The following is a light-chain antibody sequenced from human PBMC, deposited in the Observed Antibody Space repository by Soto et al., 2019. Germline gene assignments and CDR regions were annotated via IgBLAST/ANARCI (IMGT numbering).Light chain of an antibody. V-gene: IGKV1-5*03. CDR1: QSISSW. CDR2: KAP. Sequence: DIQMTQSPSTLSASVGDRVTITCRASQSISSWLAWYQQKPGKAPNLLIYKAPSLQSGDPSRFSASRSGTEVTLTTSSLKPDDCETYYGQQYNDKWTFGQGTNVEI. CDR3: QQYNDKWT. J-gene: IGKJ1*01.